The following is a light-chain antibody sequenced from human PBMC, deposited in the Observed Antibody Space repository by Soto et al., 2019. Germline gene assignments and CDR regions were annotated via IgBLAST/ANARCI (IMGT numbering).Light chain of an antibody. CDR1: QSVSSSY. CDR2: HTS. J-gene: IGKJ1*01. V-gene: IGKV3D-20*02. CDR3: QQRDNWPPTWT. Sequence: EIVLTQSPVTLSLSPGERATLSCRASQSVSSSYLAWYQQKPGQAPRLLIYHTSNRAAGIPARFSGSGSGTDFTLTISSLEPEDFAVYYCQQRDNWPPTWTFGQGTKVDI.